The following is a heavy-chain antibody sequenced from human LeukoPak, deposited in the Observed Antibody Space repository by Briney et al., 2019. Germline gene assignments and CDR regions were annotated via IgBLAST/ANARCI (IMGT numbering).Heavy chain of an antibody. CDR2: IYYSGST. CDR1: GGSVSSYY. CDR3: ARLRYSSSWFSLDY. Sequence: SETLSLTCTVSGGSVSSYYWSWIRQPPGKGLEWIGYIYYSGSTNYNPSLKSRVTISVDTSKNQFSLKLSSVAAADTAVYYCARLRYSSSWFSLDYWGQGTLVTVSS. D-gene: IGHD6-13*01. J-gene: IGHJ4*02. V-gene: IGHV4-59*08.